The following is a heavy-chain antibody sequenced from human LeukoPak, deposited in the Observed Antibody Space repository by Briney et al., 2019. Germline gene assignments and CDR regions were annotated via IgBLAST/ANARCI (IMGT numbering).Heavy chain of an antibody. CDR2: TYYRSKWYN. D-gene: IGHD6-19*01. Sequence: SQTLSLTCAISGDSVSSNSAAWNWIRQSPSRGLEWLGRTYYRSKWYNDYAVSVKSRITINPDTSKNQFSLRLNSVTPEDTAVYYCARVGYSSVWTPFAMDVWGQGTTVTVSS. J-gene: IGHJ6*02. CDR1: GDSVSSNSAA. V-gene: IGHV6-1*01. CDR3: ARVGYSSVWTPFAMDV.